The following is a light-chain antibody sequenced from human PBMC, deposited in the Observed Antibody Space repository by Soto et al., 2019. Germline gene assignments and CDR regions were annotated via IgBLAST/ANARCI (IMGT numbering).Light chain of an antibody. CDR3: QVWESISDLVI. CDR1: NIESKS. CDR2: DDN. V-gene: IGLV3-21*02. Sequence: SYELTQPPSVSVAPGQTARITCGGNNIESKSVHWYQQKPGQAPVLVVYDDNDRPSGIPERFSGSNSGNTATLTISRVEAGDEADYYCQVWESISDLVIFGGGTKVTVL. J-gene: IGLJ2*01.